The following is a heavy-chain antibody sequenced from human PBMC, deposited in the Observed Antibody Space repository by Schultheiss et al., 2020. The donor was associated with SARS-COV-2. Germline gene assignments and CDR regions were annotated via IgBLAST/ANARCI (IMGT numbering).Heavy chain of an antibody. CDR3: AKDSPDGYILTGIGPYYYCSGMDV. D-gene: IGHD5-24*01. Sequence: GSLRLSCAASGFTFSSYAMSWVRQAPGKGLEWVSAISSSGGSTYYADSVKGRFTISRDNSKNTLYLQMNSLRAEDTAVYYCAKDSPDGYILTGIGPYYYCSGMDVWGEGTTVSVSS. V-gene: IGHV3-23*01. J-gene: IGHJ6*01. CDR1: GFTFSSYA. CDR2: ISSSGGST.